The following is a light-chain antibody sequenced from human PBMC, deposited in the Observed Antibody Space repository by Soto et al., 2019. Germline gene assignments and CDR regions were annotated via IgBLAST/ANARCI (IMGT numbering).Light chain of an antibody. CDR1: SSNIGAGYD. V-gene: IGLV1-40*01. Sequence: QAVVTQPPSVSGAPGQWVTISCTGSSSNIGAGYDVYWYQQLPGTAPKLLIYGNNNRPSGVPDRLSGSKSGTSASLAITGLQSQDEAEYYCQSYDSSLSGYVFGTGTKVTVL. CDR2: GNN. J-gene: IGLJ1*01. CDR3: QSYDSSLSGYV.